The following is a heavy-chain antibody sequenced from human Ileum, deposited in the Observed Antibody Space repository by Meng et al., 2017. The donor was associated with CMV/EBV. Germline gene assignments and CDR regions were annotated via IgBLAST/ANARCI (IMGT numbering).Heavy chain of an antibody. D-gene: IGHD1-26*01. CDR2: VDPNNGGT. V-gene: IGHV1-2*02. J-gene: IGHJ5*02. CDR3: ARDRGNGSP. Sequence: ASVKVSCKASGGTFSSYAISWVRQAPGQGLQWMGWVDPNNGGTNYAQNFQGRVAMTTDTSTSTGYMELTNLRSDDTAVYFCARDRGNGSPWGQGTLVTVSS. CDR1: GGTFSSYA.